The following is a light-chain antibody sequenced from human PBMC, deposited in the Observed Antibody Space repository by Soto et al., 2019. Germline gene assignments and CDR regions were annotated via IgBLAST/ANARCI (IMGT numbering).Light chain of an antibody. CDR3: SSYAGAHFF. Sequence: QSVLTQPPSASGSPGQSVTISCTGTSSDVGGYNYVSWYQQHPGKAPKLMIYDVSQRPSGVPDRFSGSKPGNTASLTVSGLQAEDEADYYCSSYAGAHFFSGPGTKFTVL. CDR2: DVS. CDR1: SSDVGGYNY. J-gene: IGLJ1*01. V-gene: IGLV2-8*01.